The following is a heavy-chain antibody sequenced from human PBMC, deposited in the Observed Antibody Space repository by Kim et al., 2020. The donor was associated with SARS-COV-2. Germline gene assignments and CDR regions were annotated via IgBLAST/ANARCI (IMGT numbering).Heavy chain of an antibody. J-gene: IGHJ4*02. V-gene: IGHV4-59*09. Sequence: NYNPSLKSRVTISVDTSKNQFSLKLSSVTAADTAVYYCARGGIGNGYFDYWGQGTLVTVSS. D-gene: IGHD2-8*01. CDR3: ARGGIGNGYFDY.